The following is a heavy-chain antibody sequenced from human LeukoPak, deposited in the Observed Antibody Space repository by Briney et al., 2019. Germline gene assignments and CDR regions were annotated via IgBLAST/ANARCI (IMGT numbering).Heavy chain of an antibody. CDR3: AKDAVAACSNGVCYTFYYYHMDV. V-gene: IGHV3-30*02. D-gene: IGHD2-8*01. CDR1: GFTFSSYG. Sequence: GGSLRLSCAASGFTFSSYGMHWVRQAPGKGLEWVAFIGYDGSNTFYADSVKGRFTISRDNSTNTLYLQMNSLRAEDTSVYYCAKDAVAACSNGVCYTFYYYHMDVWGKGTTVTVSS. J-gene: IGHJ6*03. CDR2: IGYDGSNT.